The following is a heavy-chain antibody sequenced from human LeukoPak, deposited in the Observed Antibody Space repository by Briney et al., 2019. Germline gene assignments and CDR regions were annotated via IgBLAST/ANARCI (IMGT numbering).Heavy chain of an antibody. J-gene: IGHJ4*02. CDR2: INPNSGGT. CDR3: ARLGYFDY. Sequence: ASVKVSRKASGYTFTGYYMHWVGQAPGQGREWMGRINPNSGGTNYAQNFQRRDTMTRATSIRTAYMGLGRLRSYDTAVYCWARLGYFDYWGQGTLVTVSS. V-gene: IGHV1-2*06. CDR1: GYTFTGYY.